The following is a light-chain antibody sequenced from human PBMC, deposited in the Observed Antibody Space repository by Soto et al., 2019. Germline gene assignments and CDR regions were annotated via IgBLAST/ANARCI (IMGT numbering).Light chain of an antibody. CDR1: SSNIGAAYD. V-gene: IGLV1-40*01. CDR2: GNN. J-gene: IGLJ3*02. CDR3: QSYDSSLSGWV. Sequence: QSVLTQPPSVSGAPGQKVTISCTRSSSNIGAAYDVHWYQHLPGTAPKLLIYGNNNRPSGVPDRFSGSKSGTSASLAITGLQVEDEADYYCQSYDSSLSGWVFGGGTKLAVL.